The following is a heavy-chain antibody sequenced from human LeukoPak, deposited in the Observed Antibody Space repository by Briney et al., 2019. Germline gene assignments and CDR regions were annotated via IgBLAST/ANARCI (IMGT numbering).Heavy chain of an antibody. D-gene: IGHD3-10*01. J-gene: IGHJ5*02. V-gene: IGHV1-2*02. CDR3: ARGGSGSYFSWLDP. Sequence: ASAKVSCKASGGTFSSYTISWVRQAPGQGLECVGWINPNSGGTNYAQKFQGRVTMTRDTSISTAYMELSRLRSDDTAVYYCARGGSGSYFSWLDPWGQGTLVTVSS. CDR2: INPNSGGT. CDR1: GGTFSSYT.